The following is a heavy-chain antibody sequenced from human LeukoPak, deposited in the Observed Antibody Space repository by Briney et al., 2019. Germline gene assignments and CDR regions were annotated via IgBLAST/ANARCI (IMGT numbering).Heavy chain of an antibody. J-gene: IGHJ5*02. CDR1: GFTFSSYW. D-gene: IGHD4-23*01. CDR3: ARVGLRWRPYWFDP. CDR2: IKQDGSEK. V-gene: IGHV3-7*01. Sequence: PGGSLRLSCAASGFTFSSYWMSWVRQAPGKGLEWVANIKQDGSEKYYVDSVKGRFTISRDNAKNSLYLQMNSLRAEDTAVYYCARVGLRWRPYWFDPWGQGTLVTVSS.